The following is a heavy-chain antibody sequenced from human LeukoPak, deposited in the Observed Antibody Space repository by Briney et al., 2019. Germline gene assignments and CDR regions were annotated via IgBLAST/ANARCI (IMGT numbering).Heavy chain of an antibody. D-gene: IGHD1/OR15-1a*01. Sequence: SETLSLTCTVSGGSISSYYWSWIRQPAGKGLEWIGRIYTSGSTNCNPSLKSRVTMSVDTSNNQFSLKLSSVTAADTAVYYCARENTSGRPHDYWGQGTLVTVSS. J-gene: IGHJ4*02. CDR3: ARENTSGRPHDY. CDR2: IYTSGST. CDR1: GGSISSYY. V-gene: IGHV4-4*07.